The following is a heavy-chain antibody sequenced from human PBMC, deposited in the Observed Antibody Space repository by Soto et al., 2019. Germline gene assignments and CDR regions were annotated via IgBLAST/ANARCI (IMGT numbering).Heavy chain of an antibody. CDR2: IYYSGST. V-gene: IGHV4-31*03. CDR3: AKGHSSATSLDS. J-gene: IGHJ4*02. D-gene: IGHD6-25*01. CDR1: GGSISSGDIH. Sequence: QVQLQESGPGLVKPSQTLSLTCTVSGGSISSGDIHWTWIRQHPGKGLEWTGYIYYSGSTYYNPSLKSRVTISMDTSENQFSLKLSSVTAADTAVYYCAKGHSSATSLDSWGQGILVTVSS.